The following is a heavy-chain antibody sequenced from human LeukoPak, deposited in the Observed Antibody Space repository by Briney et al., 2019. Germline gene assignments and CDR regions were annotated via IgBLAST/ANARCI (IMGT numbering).Heavy chain of an antibody. CDR3: ATGGGYDILTGFVY. J-gene: IGHJ4*02. V-gene: IGHV3-30*03. CDR1: GFTFSSYG. Sequence: GRSLRLSCAASGFTFSSYGMHWVRQAPGKGLEWVAVISYDGSNKYYADSVKGRFTISRDNSKNTLYLQMNSLRSEDTAVYYCATGGGYDILTGFVYWGQGTLVTVSS. D-gene: IGHD3-9*01. CDR2: ISYDGSNK.